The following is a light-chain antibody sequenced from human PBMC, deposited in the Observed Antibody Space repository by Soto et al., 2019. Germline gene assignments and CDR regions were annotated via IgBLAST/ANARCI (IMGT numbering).Light chain of an antibody. CDR3: GTWDSSLSAL. CDR1: SSNIGNDY. Sequence: QSALTQPPSVSAAPGQKVTISCSGSSSNIGNDYVSWYQQLPGTAPKLLIYDDNKRPSGIPDRFSGSKSGTSATLVITGLQTGDEADYYCGTWDSSLSALFGGGTKVTVL. V-gene: IGLV1-51*01. J-gene: IGLJ2*01. CDR2: DDN.